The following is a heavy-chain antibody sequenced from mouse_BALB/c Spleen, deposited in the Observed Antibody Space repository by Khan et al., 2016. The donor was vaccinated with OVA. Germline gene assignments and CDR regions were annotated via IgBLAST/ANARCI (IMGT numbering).Heavy chain of an antibody. J-gene: IGHJ3*01. Sequence: QVQLKQSGPGLVAPSQSLSITCTVSGFSLTGYGVNWVRQPPGKGLEWLGVIWGDGSTNYHSVLKSRLSIRQDNSKSQVFLKLNSLQIDDTTTYYCAKGDYGYAWFAYWGQGTLVTVSA. CDR3: AKGDYGYAWFAY. CDR2: IWGDGST. D-gene: IGHD2-2*01. V-gene: IGHV2-3*01. CDR1: GFSLTGYG.